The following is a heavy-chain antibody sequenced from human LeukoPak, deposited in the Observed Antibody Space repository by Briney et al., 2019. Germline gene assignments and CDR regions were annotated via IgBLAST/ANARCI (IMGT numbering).Heavy chain of an antibody. CDR2: ISSSSSYI. J-gene: IGHJ3*02. D-gene: IGHD4-17*01. Sequence: GESLKISCAASGFTFSSYSMNWVRQAPGKGLEWVSSISSSSSYIYYADSVKGRFTISRGNAKNSLYLQMNSLRAEDTAVYYCARDRDYGDYRDAFDIWGQGTMVTVSS. CDR3: ARDRDYGDYRDAFDI. CDR1: GFTFSSYS. V-gene: IGHV3-21*01.